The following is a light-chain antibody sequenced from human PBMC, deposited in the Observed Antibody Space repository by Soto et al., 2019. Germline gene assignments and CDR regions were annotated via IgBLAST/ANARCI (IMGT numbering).Light chain of an antibody. V-gene: IGLV2-14*01. CDR2: SVS. CDR1: SSDIGTYDH. CDR3: KSYAGSNTYV. Sequence: QSALTQPASVSGSPGQSITISFSGTSSDIGTYDHVAWFQQFPGKTPKLVIYSVSDRPSGVSYRFSGSKSGNTASLTVSGLQAADEADYFCKSYAGSNTYVFGSGTKVTVL. J-gene: IGLJ1*01.